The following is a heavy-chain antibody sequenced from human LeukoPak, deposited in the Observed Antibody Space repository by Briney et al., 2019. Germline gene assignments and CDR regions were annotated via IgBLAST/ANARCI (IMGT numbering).Heavy chain of an antibody. D-gene: IGHD2-2*01. CDR3: AGALIVVVPAADDAFDI. Sequence: PSETLSLTCAVYGGSFSGYYWSWIRQPPGKRLEWIGEINHSGSTNYNPSLKSRVTISVDTSKNQFSLKLSSVTAADTAVYYCAGALIVVVPAADDAFDIWGQGTMVTVSS. CDR2: INHSGST. CDR1: GGSFSGYY. V-gene: IGHV4-34*01. J-gene: IGHJ3*02.